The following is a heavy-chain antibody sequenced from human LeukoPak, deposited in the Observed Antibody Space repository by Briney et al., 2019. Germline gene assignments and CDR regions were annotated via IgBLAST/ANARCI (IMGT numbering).Heavy chain of an antibody. CDR3: ARDERDGGDTAMLGANNWFDP. CDR2: IYYSGNT. J-gene: IGHJ5*02. D-gene: IGHD5-18*01. CDR1: GGSFSGYY. Sequence: SETLSLTCAVYGGSFSGYYWSWIRQPPGKGLEWIGYIYYSGNTNYNPSLKSRITISVDTSKNQFSLNLSSVTAEDTAVYYCARDERDGGDTAMLGANNWFDPWGQGTLVTVSS. V-gene: IGHV4-59*01.